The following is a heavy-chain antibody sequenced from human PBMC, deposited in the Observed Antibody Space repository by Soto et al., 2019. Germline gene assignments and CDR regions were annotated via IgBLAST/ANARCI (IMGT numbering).Heavy chain of an antibody. J-gene: IGHJ5*01. CDR3: VRLIGNSWLDS. V-gene: IGHV3-53*01. CDR2: IYSGGSS. D-gene: IGHD2-8*01. Sequence: PGGSLRLSCTTSGFTVSSSHMTWVRQAPGKGLEWVSVIYSGGSSYYAVSVQGRFTISRDNSKNTVYLQMNSLRGEDTAVYYCVRLIGNSWLDSWGQGTPVTVSS. CDR1: GFTVSSSH.